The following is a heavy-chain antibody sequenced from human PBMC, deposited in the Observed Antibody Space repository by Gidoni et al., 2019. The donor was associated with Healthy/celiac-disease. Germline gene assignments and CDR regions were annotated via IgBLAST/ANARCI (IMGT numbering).Heavy chain of an antibody. CDR2: IYPGDADT. V-gene: IGHV5-51*01. Sequence: EVQLVQSGAAVKKPGESLNISCTGSGYSFTSYWIGWVRQMPGKGLEWMGIIYPGDADTRYSPSFQGKVTISAEKSISTAYLQWSSLKDSDTAMYYCARHRVVLGSGLDYWGQGTLVTVSS. D-gene: IGHD3-10*01. CDR1: GYSFTSYW. CDR3: ARHRVVLGSGLDY. J-gene: IGHJ4*02.